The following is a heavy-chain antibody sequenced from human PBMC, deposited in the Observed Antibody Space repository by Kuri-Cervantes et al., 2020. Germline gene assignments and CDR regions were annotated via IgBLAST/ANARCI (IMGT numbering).Heavy chain of an antibody. CDR2: IKTKTDGGTT. CDR1: GFTFSNAW. Sequence: GESLKISCAASGFTFSNAWMSWVRQAPGQGMEWVGRIKTKTDGGTTDYAAPVKGRFTISRDDSKNTMYLQMNSLNTEDTAVYYFTTVRIAVAGPGDYYYYGMDVWGQGTTVTVSS. V-gene: IGHV3-15*01. CDR3: TTVRIAVAGPGDYYYYGMDV. D-gene: IGHD6-19*01. J-gene: IGHJ6*02.